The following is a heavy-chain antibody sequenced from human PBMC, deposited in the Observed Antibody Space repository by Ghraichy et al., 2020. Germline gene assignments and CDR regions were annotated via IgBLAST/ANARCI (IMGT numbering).Heavy chain of an antibody. CDR1: GGSISSSSYY. CDR2: IYYSGST. Sequence: SETLSLTCTVSGGSISSSSYYWGWIRQPPGKGLEWIGSIYYSGSTYYNPSLKSRVTISVDTSKNQFSLKLSSVTAADTALYYCARHVVVAGTVNLFDPWAPGPLVTVSS. CDR3: ARHVVVAGTVNLFDP. V-gene: IGHV4-39*01. J-gene: IGHJ5*02. D-gene: IGHD6-19*01.